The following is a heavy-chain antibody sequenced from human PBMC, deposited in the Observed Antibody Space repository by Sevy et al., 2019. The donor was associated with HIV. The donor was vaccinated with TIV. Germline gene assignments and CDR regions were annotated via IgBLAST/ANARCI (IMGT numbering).Heavy chain of an antibody. CDR2: ISSSGSTI. CDR1: GFTFSDYY. V-gene: IGHV3-11*01. Sequence: GGSLRLSCAASGFTFSDYYMSWIRQAPGKGLEWVSYISSSGSTIYYADSVKGRFTTSRDNAKNSLYLQMNSLRAEDTAVYYCASSYGSGSYYTFDYWGQGTLVTVSS. J-gene: IGHJ4*02. D-gene: IGHD3-10*01. CDR3: ASSYGSGSYYTFDY.